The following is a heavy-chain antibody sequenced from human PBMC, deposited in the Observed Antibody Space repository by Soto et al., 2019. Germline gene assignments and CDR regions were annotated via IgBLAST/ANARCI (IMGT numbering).Heavy chain of an antibody. CDR2: IKSKTDGGTT. V-gene: IGHV3-15*01. J-gene: IGHJ3*02. Sequence: GGSLRLSCAASGFTFSNAWMSWVRQAPGKGLEWVGRIKSKTDGGTTDYAAPVKGRFTISRDDSKNTLYLQMNSLKTEDTAVYYCTTDLGDYDAFDIWGQGTMVTVSS. D-gene: IGHD4-17*01. CDR1: GFTFSNAW. CDR3: TTDLGDYDAFDI.